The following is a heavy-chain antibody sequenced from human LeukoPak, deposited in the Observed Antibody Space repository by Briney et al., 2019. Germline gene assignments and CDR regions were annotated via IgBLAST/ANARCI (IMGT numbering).Heavy chain of an antibody. D-gene: IGHD5-18*01. CDR2: IRYDGSNK. Sequence: GGSLRLSCAASGFTFSSYGMHWVRQAPGKGLEWVAFIRYDGSNKYYADSVKGRFTISRDNSKNTLYLQMNSLRAEDTAVYYCARPSLYSYGLRLSYYFDYWGQGTLVTVSS. V-gene: IGHV3-30*02. J-gene: IGHJ4*02. CDR3: ARPSLYSYGLRLSYYFDY. CDR1: GFTFSSYG.